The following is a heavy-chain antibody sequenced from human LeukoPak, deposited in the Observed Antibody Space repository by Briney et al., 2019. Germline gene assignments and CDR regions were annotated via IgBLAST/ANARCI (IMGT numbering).Heavy chain of an antibody. CDR2: TYHSGST. Sequence: SGTLSLTCAVSGDSITSNWWSWVRQPPGKGLEWIGETYHSGSTNYNTSLRTPITISIDTSKNQLSLMLSSVTAADTAVYYCARHLETPRTRGFDFWGQGILVTVSS. CDR1: GDSITSNW. D-gene: IGHD1-1*01. CDR3: ARHLETPRTRGFDF. V-gene: IGHV4-4*02. J-gene: IGHJ4*02.